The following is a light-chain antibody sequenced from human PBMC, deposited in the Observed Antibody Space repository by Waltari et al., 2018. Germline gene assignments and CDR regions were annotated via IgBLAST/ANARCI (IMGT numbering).Light chain of an antibody. CDR3: QHYRSYSYT. CDR2: EAS. Sequence: DIQMTQSPSTLSASVGDRVTITCRASRSVGNYLAWYQLKPGRAPKVLIYEASTLENGVPSRFSGSGYGRDFTLTISSLQPDDSAIYYCQHYRSYSYTFGPGTKLEIK. J-gene: IGKJ2*01. V-gene: IGKV1-5*01. CDR1: RSVGNY.